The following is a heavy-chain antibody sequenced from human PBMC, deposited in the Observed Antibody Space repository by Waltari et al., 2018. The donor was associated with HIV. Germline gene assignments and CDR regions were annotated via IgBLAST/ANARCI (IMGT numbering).Heavy chain of an antibody. J-gene: IGHJ4*02. Sequence: EEQLVESGGDLVKPGGCLRLSCAASGFTFTDAWMNWVRQAPGKGLEWIGRIRTKVEGGATDYAAVVKGRFTISRDDSNTTLFLQMNSLKIEDTAVYYCTTEEVYGSGSYLDYWGQGTLVTVSS. V-gene: IGHV3-15*01. CDR3: TTEEVYGSGSYLDY. D-gene: IGHD3-10*01. CDR1: GFTFTDAW. CDR2: IRTKVEGGAT.